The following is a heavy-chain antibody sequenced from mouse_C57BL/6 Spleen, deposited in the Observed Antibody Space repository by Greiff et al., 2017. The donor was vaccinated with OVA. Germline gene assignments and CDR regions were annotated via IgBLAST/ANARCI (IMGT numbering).Heavy chain of an antibody. J-gene: IGHJ3*01. V-gene: IGHV3-6*01. D-gene: IGHD6-2*01. CDR2: ISYDGSN. CDR3: ARDLSGPAWFAY. Sequence: VQLQQSGPGLVKPSQSLSLTCSVTGYSITSGYYWNWIRQFPGNKLEWMGYISYDGSNNYNPSLKNRISITRDTSKNQFFLKLNSVTTEDTATYYCARDLSGPAWFAYWGQGTLVTVSA. CDR1: GYSITSGYY.